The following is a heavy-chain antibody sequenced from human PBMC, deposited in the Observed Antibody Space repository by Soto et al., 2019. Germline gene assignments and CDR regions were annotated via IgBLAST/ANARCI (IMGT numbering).Heavy chain of an antibody. CDR2: IKSKTDGGTT. D-gene: IGHD2-2*01. CDR1: SVSNAW. J-gene: IGHJ3*02. V-gene: IGHV3-15*07. CDR3: TTRYCISTSCYAGDDAFDI. Sequence: SVSNAWMNWVRPAPGKGLEWVGRIKSKTDGGTTDYAAPVKGRFTISRDDSKNTLYLQMNSLKTEDTAVYYCTTRYCISTSCYAGDDAFDIWGQGTMVTVSS.